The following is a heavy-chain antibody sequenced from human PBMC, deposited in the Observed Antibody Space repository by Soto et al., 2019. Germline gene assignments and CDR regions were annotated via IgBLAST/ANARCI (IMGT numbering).Heavy chain of an antibody. CDR3: ASPGYYYSSGYYLGY. CDR2: ISAYNGNT. Sequence: QVQLVQSGAEVKKPGASVKVSCKASGYTFTSYGISWVRQAPGQGLEWKGWISAYNGNTNYAQKLQGRVTMTTDTSKSTAYMELRSLRSDYTAAYYCASPGYYYSSGYYLGYWGQGTLVTVSS. D-gene: IGHD3-22*01. CDR1: GYTFTSYG. J-gene: IGHJ4*02. V-gene: IGHV1-18*01.